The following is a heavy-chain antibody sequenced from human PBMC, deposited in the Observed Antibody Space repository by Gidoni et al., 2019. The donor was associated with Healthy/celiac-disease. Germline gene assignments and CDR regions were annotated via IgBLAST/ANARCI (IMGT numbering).Heavy chain of an antibody. V-gene: IGHV4-61*02. J-gene: IGHJ4*02. CDR1: GGSISSGSYY. CDR3: ARDLGGTFDY. Sequence: QVQLQESCPGLVKPSQTLSLTCTVSGGSISSGSYYWSWIRQPAGKGLEWIGRIYTSGSTNYNPSLKSRVTISVDTSKNQFSLKLSSVTAADTAVYYCARDLGGTFDYWGQGTLVNVSS. D-gene: IGHD2-15*01. CDR2: IYTSGST.